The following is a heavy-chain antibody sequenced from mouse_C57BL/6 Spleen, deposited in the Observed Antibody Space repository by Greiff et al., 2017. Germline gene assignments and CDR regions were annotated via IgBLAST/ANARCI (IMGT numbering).Heavy chain of an antibody. CDR3: ARQQGYYGSSPYWYFDV. V-gene: IGHV5-6*01. CDR1: GFTFSSYG. Sequence: EVHLVESGGDLVKPGGSLKLSCAASGFTFSSYGMSWVRQTPDKRLEWVATISSGGSYTYYPDSVKGRFTISRDNAKNTLYLQMSSLKSEDTAMYYCARQQGYYGSSPYWYFDVWGTGTTVTVSS. CDR2: ISSGGSYT. D-gene: IGHD1-1*01. J-gene: IGHJ1*03.